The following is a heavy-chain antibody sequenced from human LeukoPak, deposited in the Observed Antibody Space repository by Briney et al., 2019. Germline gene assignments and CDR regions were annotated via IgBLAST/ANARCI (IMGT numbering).Heavy chain of an antibody. J-gene: IGHJ4*02. Sequence: SETLSLTCAVYGGSFSGYYWSWIRQPPGKGLEWIGEINHSGSTNYNPSLKSRVTISVDTSKNQFSLKLSSVTAADTAVYYCARIHVDTAMSFDYWGQGTLVTVSS. CDR2: INHSGST. V-gene: IGHV4-34*01. CDR1: GGSFSGYY. D-gene: IGHD5-18*01. CDR3: ARIHVDTAMSFDY.